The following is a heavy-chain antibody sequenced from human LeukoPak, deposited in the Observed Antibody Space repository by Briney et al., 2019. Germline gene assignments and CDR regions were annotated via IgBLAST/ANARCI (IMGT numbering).Heavy chain of an antibody. V-gene: IGHV3-30-3*01. Sequence: GGSLRLSCGVWGFIFSSYDILWVRQAPGKGLEGGVVISYEGSNKYYADSVKGRYTISRDNSKNTLHLQMNSLRAEDTAVYYCARGAPSSSGWLYYGMDVWGQGTLVTASS. J-gene: IGHJ6*02. D-gene: IGHD6-19*01. CDR1: GFIFSSYD. CDR2: ISYEGSNK. CDR3: ARGAPSSSGWLYYGMDV.